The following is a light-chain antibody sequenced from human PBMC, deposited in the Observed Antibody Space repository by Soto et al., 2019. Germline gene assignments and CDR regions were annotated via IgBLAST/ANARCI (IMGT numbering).Light chain of an antibody. J-gene: IGKJ1*01. V-gene: IGKV3-15*01. CDR2: GAS. Sequence: IVMTQSPATLSVSPGERATLSCRAGHTVSSNLAWYQQGPGQAPRLLIYGASTRATGIPARFSGSGSGTEFTLTISSLQSEDFAVYYCQHYNNWPPWTFGQGTKVDIK. CDR1: HTVSSN. CDR3: QHYNNWPPWT.